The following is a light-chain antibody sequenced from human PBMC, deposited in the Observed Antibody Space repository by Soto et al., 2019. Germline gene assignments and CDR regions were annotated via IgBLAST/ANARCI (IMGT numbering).Light chain of an antibody. Sequence: QSVLTQPASVSGSHLQSSSISCTGTSSDVGGYNYVSWYQHHPGKAPKLIIYDVTNRPSGVSNPFSGSKSGNTASLTISGLQPEDEADYYCSSYTTSNTRQIVFGTGTKVTVL. V-gene: IGLV2-14*03. CDR3: SSYTTSNTRQIV. CDR2: DVT. J-gene: IGLJ1*01. CDR1: SSDVGGYNY.